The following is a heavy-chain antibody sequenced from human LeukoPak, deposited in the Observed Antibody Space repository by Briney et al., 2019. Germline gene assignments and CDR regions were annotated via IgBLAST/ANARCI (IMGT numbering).Heavy chain of an antibody. V-gene: IGHV4-34*01. CDR3: ARRRGIQLWLEYYFDF. Sequence: SETLSLTCTVSGGSISSYYWSWIRQPPGKGLEWIGEINHSGSTNYNPSLKSRVTISVDTSKNQFSLKLSSVTAADTAVYYCARRRGIQLWLEYYFDFWGLGTLVTVSS. J-gene: IGHJ4*02. D-gene: IGHD5-18*01. CDR2: INHSGST. CDR1: GGSISSYY.